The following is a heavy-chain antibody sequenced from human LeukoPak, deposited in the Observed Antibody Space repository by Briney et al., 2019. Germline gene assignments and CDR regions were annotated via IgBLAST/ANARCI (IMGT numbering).Heavy chain of an antibody. Sequence: GASVKVSCKASGYTFTGYYMHWVRQAPGQGLEWMGWINPNSGGTNYAQKFQGWVTMTRDTSISTAYMELSRLRSDDTAVYYCARGDYSSGWYYFDYWGQGTLVTVSS. CDR2: INPNSGGT. J-gene: IGHJ4*02. D-gene: IGHD6-19*01. CDR3: ARGDYSSGWYYFDY. V-gene: IGHV1-2*04. CDR1: GYTFTGYY.